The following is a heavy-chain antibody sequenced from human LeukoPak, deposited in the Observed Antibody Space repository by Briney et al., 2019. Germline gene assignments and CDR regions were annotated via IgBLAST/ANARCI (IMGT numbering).Heavy chain of an antibody. CDR2: IIPIFGTA. CDR3: AREYSSSSGMYYFDY. J-gene: IGHJ4*02. D-gene: IGHD6-6*01. V-gene: IGHV1-69*05. Sequence: ASVKVSCKASGGTFSSYAISWVRQAPGQGLEWMGGIIPIFGTANYAQKFQGRVTITTDESTSTAYMELSSLRAEDTAVYYCAREYSSSSGMYYFDYWGQGTLVTVSS. CDR1: GGTFSSYA.